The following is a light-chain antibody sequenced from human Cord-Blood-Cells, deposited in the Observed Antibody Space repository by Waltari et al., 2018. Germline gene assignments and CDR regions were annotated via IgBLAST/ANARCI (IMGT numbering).Light chain of an antibody. J-gene: IGLJ1*01. V-gene: IGLV3-19*01. CDR3: NSRDSSGNYV. CDR2: GKN. Sequence: QKPGQAPVLVIYGKNNRPSGIPDRFSGSSSGNTASLTITGAQAEDEADYYCNSRDSSGNYVLGTGTKVTVL.